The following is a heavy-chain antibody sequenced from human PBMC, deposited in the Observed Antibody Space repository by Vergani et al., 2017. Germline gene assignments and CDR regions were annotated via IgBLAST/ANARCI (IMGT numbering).Heavy chain of an antibody. CDR1: GGSISSGGYY. V-gene: IGHV4-31*03. CDR2: IYYSGST. CDR3: ARESPSVEVVTDVHYYYMDV. Sequence: QVQLQESGPGLVKPSQTLSLTCTVSGGSISSGGYYWSWIRPHPGKGLGWIGYIYYSGSTYYNPSLKSRVTISVDTSKNQFSLKLSSVTAADTAVYYCARESPSVEVVTDVHYYYMDVWGKGTTVTVSS. D-gene: IGHD4-23*01. J-gene: IGHJ6*03.